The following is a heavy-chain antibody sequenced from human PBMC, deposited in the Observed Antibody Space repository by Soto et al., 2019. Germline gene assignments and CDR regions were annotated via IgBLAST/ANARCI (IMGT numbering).Heavy chain of an antibody. D-gene: IGHD5-18*01. V-gene: IGHV4-39*01. Sequence: QLQLQESGPGLVKPSETLSLTCTVSGGSISSSSYYWGWIRQPPGKGLEWIGSIYYSGSTYYNPSLKSRVTISVDTSKNQFSLKLSSVTAADTAVYYCARPYPDSYGLYGYWYFDLWGRGTLVTVSS. CDR1: GGSISSSSYY. CDR3: ARPYPDSYGLYGYWYFDL. J-gene: IGHJ2*01. CDR2: IYYSGST.